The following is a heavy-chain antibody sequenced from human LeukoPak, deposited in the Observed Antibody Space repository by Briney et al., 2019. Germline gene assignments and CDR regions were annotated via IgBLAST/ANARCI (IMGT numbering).Heavy chain of an antibody. J-gene: IGHJ6*02. V-gene: IGHV3-30*04. CDR2: ISYDGSNK. Sequence: GGSLRLSCAASGFTFSSYAMHWVRQAPGKGLEWVAVISYDGSNKYYADSVKGRFTFSRDNSKNTLYLQMNSLRAEDTAVYYCESDYGMDVWGQGTTVTVSS. CDR3: ESDYGMDV. CDR1: GFTFSSYA.